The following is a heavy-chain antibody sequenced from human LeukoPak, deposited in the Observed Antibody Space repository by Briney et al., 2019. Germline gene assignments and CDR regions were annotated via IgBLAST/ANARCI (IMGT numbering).Heavy chain of an antibody. CDR1: GFTLSSYW. CDR2: INSDGSST. V-gene: IGHV3-74*01. Sequence: GGSLRLSCAASGFTLSSYWMHWVRQAPGKGLVWVSRINSDGSSTSYADSVKGRFTISRDNAKNTLYLQMNGLRADDTAVYYCAKGSGSSRPYYFDYWGQGTLVTVSS. J-gene: IGHJ4*02. CDR3: AKGSGSSRPYYFDY. D-gene: IGHD3-10*01.